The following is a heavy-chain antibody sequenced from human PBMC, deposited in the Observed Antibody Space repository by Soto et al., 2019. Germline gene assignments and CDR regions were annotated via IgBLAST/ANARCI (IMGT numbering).Heavy chain of an antibody. V-gene: IGHV3-72*01. D-gene: IGHD2-2*01. Sequence: PGGSLRLSCAASGFTFSDHYMDWVRQAPGKGLEWVGRSRNKANSYTTEYAASVKGRFIISRDDSKNSLYLQMNSLKTEDTAVYYCARDRPLYCSSTSCSGYYFDYWGQGTLVTVSS. CDR1: GFTFSDHY. J-gene: IGHJ4*02. CDR2: SRNKANSYTT. CDR3: ARDRPLYCSSTSCSGYYFDY.